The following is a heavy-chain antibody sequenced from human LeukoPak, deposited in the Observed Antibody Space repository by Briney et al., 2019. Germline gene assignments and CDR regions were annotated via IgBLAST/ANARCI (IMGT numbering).Heavy chain of an antibody. CDR2: IIPIFGTA. Sequence: GASVKVSCKASGGTFSSYAISWVRQAPGQGLEWMGGIIPIFGTANYAQKFQGRVTITADESTSTAYMELSSLRSENTAVYYCARSITIFGVVTLDVWGQGTTVTVSS. CDR3: ARSITIFGVVTLDV. CDR1: GGTFSSYA. V-gene: IGHV1-69*13. D-gene: IGHD3-3*01. J-gene: IGHJ6*02.